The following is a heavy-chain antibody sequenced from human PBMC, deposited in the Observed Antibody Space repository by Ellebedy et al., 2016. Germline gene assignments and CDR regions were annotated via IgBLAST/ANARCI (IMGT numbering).Heavy chain of an antibody. V-gene: IGHV3-30-3*01. CDR2: DGSNK. CDR3: VRDVFTTNWFDP. J-gene: IGHJ5*02. D-gene: IGHD1-26*01. Sequence: GESLKISCAASGFSFSSHTMHWVRQSPGRGLEWVAYDGSNKNYADSVKGRFTISRDNAKHMVFLRMDSLRLEDAAVYYCVRDVFTTNWFDPWGQGTLVSVSS. CDR1: GFSFSSHT.